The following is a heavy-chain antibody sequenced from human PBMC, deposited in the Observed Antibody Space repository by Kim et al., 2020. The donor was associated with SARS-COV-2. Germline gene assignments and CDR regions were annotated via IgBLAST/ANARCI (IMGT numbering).Heavy chain of an antibody. D-gene: IGHD2-2*01. V-gene: IGHV4-34*01. CDR1: GGSFSGYY. CDR2: INHSGST. J-gene: IGHJ6*02. Sequence: SETLSLTCAVYGGSFSGYYWSWIRQPPGKGLEWIGEINHSGSTNYNPSLKSRVTISVDTSKNQFSLKLSSVTAADTAVYYCARGVRDCSSTSCYDSTGGMDVWGQGTTVTVSS. CDR3: ARGVRDCSSTSCYDSTGGMDV.